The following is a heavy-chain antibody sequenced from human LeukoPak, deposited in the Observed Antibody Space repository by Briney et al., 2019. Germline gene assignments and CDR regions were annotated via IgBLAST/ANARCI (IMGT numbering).Heavy chain of an antibody. J-gene: IGHJ4*02. D-gene: IGHD6-19*01. V-gene: IGHV5-51*01. CDR1: GYSCTSYW. Sequence: HGESLTISCRGSGYSCTSYWIGWVRPMPGKGLEWMGIIYPGDSDTRYSPSFQGQVTISAVKSISTAYLQWSSLKASDTAMYYCARRVSSGWYYFDYWGQGTLVTVSS. CDR2: IYPGDSDT. CDR3: ARRVSSGWYYFDY.